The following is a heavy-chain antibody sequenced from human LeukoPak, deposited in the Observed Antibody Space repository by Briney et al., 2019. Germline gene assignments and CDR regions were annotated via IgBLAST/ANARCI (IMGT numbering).Heavy chain of an antibody. V-gene: IGHV3-9*01. Sequence: GGSLRLSCAASGFTFDDYAMHWVRQAPGKGLERVSGISWNSGSIGYADSVKGRFTISRDNAKNSLYLQMNSLRAEDTALYYCAKDRGAGSSWYATMPTDWGQGTLVTVSS. CDR1: GFTFDDYA. J-gene: IGHJ4*02. D-gene: IGHD6-13*01. CDR3: AKDRGAGSSWYATMPTD. CDR2: ISWNSGSI.